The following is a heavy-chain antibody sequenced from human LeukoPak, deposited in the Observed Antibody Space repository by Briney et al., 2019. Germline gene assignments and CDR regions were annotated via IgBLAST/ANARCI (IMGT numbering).Heavy chain of an antibody. D-gene: IGHD3-10*01. V-gene: IGHV3-48*02. Sequence: GGSLRLSCAVSGLTFSSYSMNWVRQAPGKGLEWVSFISSSSTTIYYADSVKGRFTISRDNAKNSLYLQMNSLRDEDTAVYYCAGETGVRGVPDYWGQGTLVTVSS. CDR3: AGETGVRGVPDY. CDR2: ISSSSTTI. CDR1: GLTFSSYS. J-gene: IGHJ4*02.